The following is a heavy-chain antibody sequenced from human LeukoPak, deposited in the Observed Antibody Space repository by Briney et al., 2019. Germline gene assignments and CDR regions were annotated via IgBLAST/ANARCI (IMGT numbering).Heavy chain of an antibody. CDR2: IIPIFGTA. CDR3: ATRGGGDLGWFDP. Sequence: ASVKVSCKASGGTFSSYAISWVRQAPGQGLEWMGGIIPIFGTANYAQKSQGRVTITADESTSTAYMELSSLRSEDTAVYYCATRGGGDLGWFDPWGQGTLVTVSS. CDR1: GGTFSSYA. J-gene: IGHJ5*02. V-gene: IGHV1-69*13. D-gene: IGHD2-21*02.